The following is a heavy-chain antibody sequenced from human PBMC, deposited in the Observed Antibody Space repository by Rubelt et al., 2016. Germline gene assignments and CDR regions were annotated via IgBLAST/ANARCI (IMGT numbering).Heavy chain of an antibody. CDR3: ATELGHETKGFFDL. CDR2: ISYDGSNK. Sequence: AMHWVRQAPGKGLEWVAVISYDGSNKYYADSVKGRFTISRDNSKNTLYLQMNSLRAEDTAVYYCATELGHETKGFFDLWGRGSLVTVSS. V-gene: IGHV3-30*04. J-gene: IGHJ2*01. D-gene: IGHD3-16*01. CDR1: A.